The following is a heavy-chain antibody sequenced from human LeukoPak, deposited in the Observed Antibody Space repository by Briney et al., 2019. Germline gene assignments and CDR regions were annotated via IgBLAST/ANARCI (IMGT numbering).Heavy chain of an antibody. D-gene: IGHD6-6*01. V-gene: IGHV3-30-3*01. Sequence: PGGSLRLSCAASGFTFSSYAMHWVRQAPAKGLEWVAVISYDGSNKYYADSVKGRFTISRDNSKNTLYLQMNSLRAEDTAVYYCARELRGSSFYYYYYGMDVWGQGTTVTVSS. CDR3: ARELRGSSFYYYYYGMDV. CDR2: ISYDGSNK. J-gene: IGHJ6*02. CDR1: GFTFSSYA.